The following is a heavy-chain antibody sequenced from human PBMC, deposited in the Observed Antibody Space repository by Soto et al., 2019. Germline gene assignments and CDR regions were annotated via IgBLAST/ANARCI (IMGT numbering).Heavy chain of an antibody. J-gene: IGHJ3*01. Sequence: DVQLVESGGGLIQPGESLRLSCAAFGLTISGKKYVAWVRQAPGKGLEWVSALYDVDGSFYADSVTGRFTTSSDSSKTTVDLQMKDRRPDDTAVYYCATWHEREHAFDVWGQGTTVTISS. CDR3: ATWHEREHAFDV. V-gene: IGHV3-53*01. CDR1: GLTISGKKY. D-gene: IGHD1-1*01. CDR2: LYDVDGS.